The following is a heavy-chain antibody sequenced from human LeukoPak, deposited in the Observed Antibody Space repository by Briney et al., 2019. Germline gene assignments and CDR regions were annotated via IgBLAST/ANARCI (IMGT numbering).Heavy chain of an antibody. CDR3: TAPDYYDSSGSILNHDY. D-gene: IGHD3-22*01. CDR1: GFTFSNAW. J-gene: IGHJ4*02. CDR2: IKSKTDGGTT. V-gene: IGHV3-15*01. Sequence: GGSLRLSCAASGFTFSNAWMSWVRQAPGKGLEWVGRIKSKTDGGTTDYAAPVKGRFTISRDDSKNTLYLQMNSLKTEDTAVYYCTAPDYYDSSGSILNHDYWGQGTLVTVSS.